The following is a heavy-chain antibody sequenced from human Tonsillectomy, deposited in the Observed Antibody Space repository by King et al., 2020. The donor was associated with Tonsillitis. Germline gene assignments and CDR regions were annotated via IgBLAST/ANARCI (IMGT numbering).Heavy chain of an antibody. D-gene: IGHD3-9*01. CDR1: GFTFTGYY. Sequence: GQLVQSGADVKRPGASVRVSCTASGFTFTGYYINWVRQAPGQGLEWMGWINPNSGGTKYARNFQGRVTMTRDTSISTAYMELTRLRYDDTALYYCARGRPQYDILTGYYNGAPWVGDYWGQGTLVTVSS. V-gene: IGHV1-2*02. CDR3: ARGRPQYDILTGYYNGAPWVGDY. J-gene: IGHJ4*02. CDR2: INPNSGGT.